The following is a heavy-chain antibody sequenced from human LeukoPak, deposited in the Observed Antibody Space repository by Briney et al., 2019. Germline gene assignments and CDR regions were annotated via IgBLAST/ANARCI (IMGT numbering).Heavy chain of an antibody. J-gene: IGHJ4*02. D-gene: IGHD3-16*01. Sequence: GGSLRLSCAASGFTFSSSWMSWVRQAPGKGLEWVANIKEDGSDIHYADSVKGRFTISRDNSKNTLYLQMNSLRAEDTAVYYCAEDGAVWGQGTLVTVSS. CDR3: AEDGAV. V-gene: IGHV3-7*01. CDR2: IKEDGSDI. CDR1: GFTFSSSW.